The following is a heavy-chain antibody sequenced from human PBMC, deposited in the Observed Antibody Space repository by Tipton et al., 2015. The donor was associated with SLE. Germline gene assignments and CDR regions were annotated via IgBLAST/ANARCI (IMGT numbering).Heavy chain of an antibody. CDR2: ISSNGGST. D-gene: IGHD7-27*01. CDR1: GFTFSSYA. V-gene: IGHV3-64*04. J-gene: IGHJ6*02. Sequence: SLRLSCSASGFTFSSYAMHWVRQAPGKGLEYVSAISSNGGSTYYADSVKGRFTISRDNSKNTLYLQMNSLRAEDTAVYYCAKDNGVGIRNYYYGMDVWGQGTTVTVSS. CDR3: AKDNGVGIRNYYYGMDV.